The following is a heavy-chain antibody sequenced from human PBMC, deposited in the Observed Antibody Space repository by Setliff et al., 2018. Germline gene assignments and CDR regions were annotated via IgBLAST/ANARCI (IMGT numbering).Heavy chain of an antibody. CDR3: ARASRFGTVKWRGDYYMDV. J-gene: IGHJ6*03. D-gene: IGHD3-10*01. Sequence: GASVKVSCKTSGYTFTTYAINWVRQAPGQGLEWMGWINTSTGNPTYAQDFTGRFVFSLDTSVSTAYLQISSLKAEDTAVYYCARASRFGTVKWRGDYYMDVWGKGTTVTVSS. CDR2: INTSTGNP. V-gene: IGHV7-4-1*02. CDR1: GYTFTTYA.